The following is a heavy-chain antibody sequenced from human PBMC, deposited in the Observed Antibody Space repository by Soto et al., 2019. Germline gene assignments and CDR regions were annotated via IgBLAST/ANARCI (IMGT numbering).Heavy chain of an antibody. J-gene: IGHJ6*04. Sequence: QVQLVQSGAEVKKPGSSVKVSCKASGGTFSSYAISWVRQAPGQGLEWMGGIIPIFGTANYAQKFQGRVTITADESTSTAYMELSSLRSEDTAVYYCARSGYSGYDSDYYYDYGMDVWGEGTTVTVSS. V-gene: IGHV1-69*12. CDR3: ARSGYSGYDSDYYYDYGMDV. CDR1: GGTFSSYA. CDR2: IIPIFGTA. D-gene: IGHD5-12*01.